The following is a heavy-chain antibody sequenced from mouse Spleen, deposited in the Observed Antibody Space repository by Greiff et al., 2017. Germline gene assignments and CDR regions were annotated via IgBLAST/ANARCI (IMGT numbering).Heavy chain of an antibody. J-gene: IGHJ4*01. D-gene: IGHD4-1*01. CDR1: GFTFSSYA. CDR2: ISSGGGNT. CDR3: ARHGLGRAMDY. Sequence: EVQRVESGGGLVKLGGSLKLSCAASGFTFSSYAMSWVRQTPEKRLEWVATISSGGGNTYYPDSVKGRFTISRDNAKNTLYLQMSSLKSEDTAMYYCARHGLGRAMDYWGQGTSVTVSS. V-gene: IGHV5-9-3*01.